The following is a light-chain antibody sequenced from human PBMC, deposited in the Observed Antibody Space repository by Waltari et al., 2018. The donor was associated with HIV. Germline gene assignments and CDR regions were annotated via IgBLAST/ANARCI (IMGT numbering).Light chain of an antibody. Sequence: DIQMTQSPSSLSASVGDRVTITCRASQTIRNYLNWYQQKPGKAPKLLIYAASNLQSGVPSRFSGSGSGTDFTLTISTLRPEDFATYSCQQSYSSPWTFGQGTKVEIK. CDR2: AAS. CDR3: QQSYSSPWT. V-gene: IGKV1-39*01. CDR1: QTIRNY. J-gene: IGKJ1*01.